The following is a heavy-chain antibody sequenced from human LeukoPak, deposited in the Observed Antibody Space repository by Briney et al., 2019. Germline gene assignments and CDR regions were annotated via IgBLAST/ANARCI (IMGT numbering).Heavy chain of an antibody. CDR2: IHYTGAT. CDR1: GGSITGYY. Sequence: PSETLSLTCAVFGGSITGYYWSWIRQTPGRGLEWVGEIHYTGATSYNPSLKSRATISTDTSKNQFSLRLSSVTAADTAVYYCARGNILTGYCFDFWGQGALVTVSS. J-gene: IGHJ4*02. V-gene: IGHV4-34*01. CDR3: ARGNILTGYCFDF. D-gene: IGHD3-9*01.